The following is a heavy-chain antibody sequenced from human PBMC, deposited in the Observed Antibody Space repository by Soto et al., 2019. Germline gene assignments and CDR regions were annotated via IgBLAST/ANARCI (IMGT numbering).Heavy chain of an antibody. CDR1: GFTFSSYW. CDR3: ARTKLRYSGYVGAFDI. J-gene: IGHJ3*02. CDR2: IKQDGSEK. Sequence: GGSLRLSCAASGFTFSSYWMSWVRQAPGKGLEWVANIKQDGSEKYYVDSVKGRFTISRDNAKNSLYLQMNSLRAEDTAVYYCARTKLRYSGYVGAFDIWGQGTMVTVSS. D-gene: IGHD5-12*01. V-gene: IGHV3-7*01.